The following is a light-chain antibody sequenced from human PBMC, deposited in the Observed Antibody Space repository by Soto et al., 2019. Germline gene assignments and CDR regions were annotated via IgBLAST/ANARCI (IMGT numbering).Light chain of an antibody. Sequence: SYELTQPPSVSVAPGQSARITCGGNNIGSQSVHWYQQKPGQAPVLVVYDDNDRPSGIPERFSGSKSGNTATLSITRVGAGDEADYYCQVWDSGTDHAVFGGGTQLTVL. CDR2: DDN. CDR1: NIGSQS. CDR3: QVWDSGTDHAV. V-gene: IGLV3-21*02. J-gene: IGLJ2*01.